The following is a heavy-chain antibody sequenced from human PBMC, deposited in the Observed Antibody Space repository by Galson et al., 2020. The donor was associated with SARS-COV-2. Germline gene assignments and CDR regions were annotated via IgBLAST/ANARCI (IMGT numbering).Heavy chain of an antibody. V-gene: IGHV1-2*02. Sequence: ASVKVSCKASGYTFIGYYMHWVRQAPGQGLEWTGWINPRSGGTKYAQKFQGRVTMTRDTSISTAYMELSSLTSDDTAIYYCATLGSRRFDYWGQGTLVTVSS. CDR1: GYTFIGYY. D-gene: IGHD3-16*01. J-gene: IGHJ4*02. CDR2: INPRSGGT. CDR3: ATLGSRRFDY.